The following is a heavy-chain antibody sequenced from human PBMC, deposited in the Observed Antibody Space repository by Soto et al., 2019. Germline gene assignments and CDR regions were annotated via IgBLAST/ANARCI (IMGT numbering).Heavy chain of an antibody. CDR3: AHSSLPYYFDY. Sequence: QITLKESGPTLVKPTQTLTLTCTFSGFSLSTSGVGVGWIRQPPGKALEWLALIYWDDDKRYSPSLKSRLTIPKDTSEHQAVLTRTNSDPLETATYYRAHSSLPYYFDYWGRGTLVTVAS. CDR1: GFSLSTSGVG. CDR2: IYWDDDK. D-gene: IGHD2-15*01. V-gene: IGHV2-5*02. J-gene: IGHJ4*02.